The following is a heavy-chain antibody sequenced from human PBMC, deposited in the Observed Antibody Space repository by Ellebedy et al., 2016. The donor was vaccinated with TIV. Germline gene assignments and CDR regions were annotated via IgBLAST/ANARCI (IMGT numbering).Heavy chain of an antibody. D-gene: IGHD2-8*01. CDR3: ASLWYTVPGDSYTMDV. J-gene: IGHJ6*02. V-gene: IGHV5-10-1*01. CDR1: GYIFTNLW. CDR2: IDPSNSNT. Sequence: GESLKISCKGSGYIFTNLWISWVRQMPGKGLEWMGRIDPSNSNTNYSPSFQGHVTISADKSISTAYLQWNNLRASDTAMYYCASLWYTVPGDSYTMDVWGQGTTVTVSS.